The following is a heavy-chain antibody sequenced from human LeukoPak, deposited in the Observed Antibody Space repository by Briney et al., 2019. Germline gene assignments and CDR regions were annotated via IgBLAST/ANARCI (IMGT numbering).Heavy chain of an antibody. CDR2: FYFSGST. Sequence: SETLSLTCTVSGGSIFSDYYYWGWIRQPPGKGLEWLGSFYFSGSTYYNPSLKSRVTISVDTSKNQLSLKLNSVTAADTAVYYCARHLYSSSRNPTFDYWGQGTLVTVSS. D-gene: IGHD6-13*01. V-gene: IGHV4-39*01. J-gene: IGHJ4*02. CDR3: ARHLYSSSRNPTFDY. CDR1: GGSIFSDYYY.